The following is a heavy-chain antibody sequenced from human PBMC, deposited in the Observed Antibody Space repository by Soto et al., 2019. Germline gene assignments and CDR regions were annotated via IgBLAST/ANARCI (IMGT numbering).Heavy chain of an antibody. D-gene: IGHD3-10*02. CDR3: ARAPVRVHPNDFDY. J-gene: IGHJ4*02. Sequence: QVQLVQSRAELKKPGDSVKVSCEASGYTFTGYYIHWVRQAPGHGLQWMGWINPNTYATTYAQRFQGRVTMTRDASNSTVYMDLSSLRSDDTAIYYCARAPVRVHPNDFDYWGQGTLVTVSS. V-gene: IGHV1-2*02. CDR2: INPNTYAT. CDR1: GYTFTGYY.